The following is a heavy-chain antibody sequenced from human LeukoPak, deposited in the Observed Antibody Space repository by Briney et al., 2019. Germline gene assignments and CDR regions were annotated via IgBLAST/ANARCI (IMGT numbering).Heavy chain of an antibody. CDR3: ARDSSREWFGDRYFDP. D-gene: IGHD3-10*01. CDR2: IIPILGIA. Sequence: ASVKVSCKASGGTFSSYTISWVRQAPGQGLEWMGRIIPILGIANYAQKFQGRVTITADKSTSTAYMELSSLRSEDTAVYYCARDSSREWFGDRYFDPWGQGTLVTVPS. V-gene: IGHV1-69*04. J-gene: IGHJ5*02. CDR1: GGTFSSYT.